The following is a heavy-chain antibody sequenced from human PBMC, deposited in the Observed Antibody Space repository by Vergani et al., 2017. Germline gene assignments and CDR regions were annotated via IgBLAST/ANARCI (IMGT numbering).Heavy chain of an antibody. CDR3: ARRYDFWSGYFPNSNLFDP. Sequence: QVQLVQSGAEVKKPGASVKVSCKASGYTFTGYYMHWVRQAPGQGLEWMGWINPNSGGTNFAQQFQGRVTMTRDTSISTAYMELSRLRSDDTAVYYCARRYDFWSGYFPNSNLFDPWGQGTLVTVSS. V-gene: IGHV1-2*02. CDR1: GYTFTGYY. D-gene: IGHD3-3*01. J-gene: IGHJ5*02. CDR2: INPNSGGT.